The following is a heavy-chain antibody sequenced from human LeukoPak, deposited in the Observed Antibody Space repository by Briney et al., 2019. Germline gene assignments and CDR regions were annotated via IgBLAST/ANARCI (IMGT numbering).Heavy chain of an antibody. V-gene: IGHV1-2*02. CDR3: ARDLWAGLVPAHAGFDP. Sequence: ASVKVSCKASGYTFTGYYMHWVRQAPGQGLEWMGWINPNSGGTNYAQKFQGRVTMTRDTSISTAYMELSRLRSDDTAVYYCARDLWAGLVPAHAGFDPWGQGTLVTVSS. CDR2: INPNSGGT. CDR1: GYTFTGYY. D-gene: IGHD2-2*01. J-gene: IGHJ5*02.